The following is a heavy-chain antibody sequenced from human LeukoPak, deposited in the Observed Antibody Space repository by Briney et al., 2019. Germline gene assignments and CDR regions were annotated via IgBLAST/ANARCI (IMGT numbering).Heavy chain of an antibody. V-gene: IGHV4-59*12. CDR2: IYHSGST. Sequence: KPSETLSLTCTVSGGSISSYYWSWIRQPPGKGLEWIGYIYHSGSTYYNPSLKSRVTISVDRSKNQFSLKLSSVTAADTAVYYCARGITMIVVHYFDYWGQGTLVTVSS. J-gene: IGHJ4*02. CDR1: GGSISSYY. D-gene: IGHD3-22*01. CDR3: ARGITMIVVHYFDY.